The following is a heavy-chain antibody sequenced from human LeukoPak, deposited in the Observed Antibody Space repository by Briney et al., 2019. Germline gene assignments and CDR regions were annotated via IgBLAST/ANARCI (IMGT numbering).Heavy chain of an antibody. CDR1: GFSFSSNP. CDR2: IYSSGST. J-gene: IGHJ3*02. V-gene: IGHV3-53*01. Sequence: GGSLRLSCAASGFSFSSNPISWVRQAPGKGLEWVSVIYSSGSTYYADSVKGRFTISRDHSKYTLYLQMKSLRAEDTAVYYCARENRGSRRCDAFDNFGQGTMVTVSS. D-gene: IGHD3-10*01. CDR3: ARENRGSRRCDAFDN.